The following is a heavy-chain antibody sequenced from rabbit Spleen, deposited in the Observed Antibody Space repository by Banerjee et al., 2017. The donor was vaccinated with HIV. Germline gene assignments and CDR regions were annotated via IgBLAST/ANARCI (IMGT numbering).Heavy chain of an antibody. J-gene: IGHJ4*01. CDR1: GIDFSNYG. V-gene: IGHV1S47*01. CDR2: IDPIFGRT. Sequence: QEQLTETGGGLVQPGGSLTLSCKASGIDFSNYGVSWVRQTPGKGLEWIGYIDPIFGRTYYASWVDGRFTISRHNAQNTLYLQLNSLTAADTATYFCASDIYGYGGFNLWGPGTLVTVS. D-gene: IGHD6-1*01. CDR3: ASDIYGYGGFNL.